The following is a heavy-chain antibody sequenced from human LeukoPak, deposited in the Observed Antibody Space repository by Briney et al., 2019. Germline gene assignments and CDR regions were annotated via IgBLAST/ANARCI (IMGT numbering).Heavy chain of an antibody. D-gene: IGHD4-23*01. CDR1: GYTFTDYY. V-gene: IGHV1-46*01. Sequence: ASVKVSCKASGYTFTDYYMHWVRQAPGQGLEWMGIINPSGGSTSYAQKFQGRVTMTRDMSTSTVYMELSSLRSEDTAVYYCARGGNGDYFDYWGQGTLVTVSS. CDR2: INPSGGST. J-gene: IGHJ4*02. CDR3: ARGGNGDYFDY.